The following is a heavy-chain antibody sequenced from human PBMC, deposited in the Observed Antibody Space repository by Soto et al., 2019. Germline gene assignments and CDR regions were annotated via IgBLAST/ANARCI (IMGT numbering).Heavy chain of an antibody. CDR2: IYYSGST. CDR3: ARDEGGPATGSPYYYGMDV. Sequence: SETLSLTCTVSGGSISSYYWSWIRQPPGKXLEWIGYIYYSGSTNYNPSLKSRVTISVDTSKNQFSLKLSSVTAADTAVYYCARDEGGPATGSPYYYGMDVWGQGTTVTVSS. CDR1: GGSISSYY. D-gene: IGHD2-2*01. V-gene: IGHV4-59*01. J-gene: IGHJ6*02.